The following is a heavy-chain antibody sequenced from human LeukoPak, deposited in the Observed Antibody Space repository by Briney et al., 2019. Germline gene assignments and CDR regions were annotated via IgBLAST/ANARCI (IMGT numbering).Heavy chain of an antibody. V-gene: IGHV6-1*01. CDR3: ARDPVTKGAGWYFDL. Sequence: SQTLSLTCALSGDSVSSNSAAWNWIRQSPSRGLEWLGRTYYRSKWFNNYGVSVRSRITILPDTSKNQISLQLNSVTPEDTAVYYCARDPVTKGAGWYFDLWGRGTFVTVSS. D-gene: IGHD1-1*01. CDR1: GDSVSSNSAA. CDR2: TYYRSKWFN. J-gene: IGHJ2*01.